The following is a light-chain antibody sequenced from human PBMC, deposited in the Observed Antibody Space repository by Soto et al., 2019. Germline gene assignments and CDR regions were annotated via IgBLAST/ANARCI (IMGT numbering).Light chain of an antibody. J-gene: IGKJ5*01. Sequence: EIVLTQSPATLSLSPGERATLFCRASQTVSSYLVWYQQKPGQPPRLLIYDASNRATGVPARFSGSGSGTDFTLAICCLEPKDFAVYFCQQRSDWPITFGQGTRLVIK. CDR3: QQRSDWPIT. CDR2: DAS. CDR1: QTVSSY. V-gene: IGKV3-11*01.